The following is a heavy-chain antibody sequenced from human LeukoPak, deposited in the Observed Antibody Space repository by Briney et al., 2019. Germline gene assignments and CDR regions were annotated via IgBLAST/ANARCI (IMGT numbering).Heavy chain of an antibody. CDR1: GYTFTSYY. CDR3: ARGQWSRWFDP. V-gene: IGHV1-46*01. D-gene: IGHD6-19*01. J-gene: IGHJ5*02. Sequence: ASVKVSCKASGYTFTSYYMHWVRQAPGQGLELMGIINPSGGSTNYAQKFQGRVTMTRDTSISTAYMELSRLRSDDTAVYYCARGQWSRWFDPWGQGTLVTVSS. CDR2: INPSGGST.